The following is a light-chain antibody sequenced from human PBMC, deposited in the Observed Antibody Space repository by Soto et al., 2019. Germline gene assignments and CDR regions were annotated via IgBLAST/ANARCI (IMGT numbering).Light chain of an antibody. Sequence: PGERVTLSCRASQSVSSSSLTWYQQKPGQAPSLLIYRASTRATGIPAMFSGSWSGSDFSLTISSLQPEDFAVYYCQQDYQWLTFGQGTKLEIK. CDR1: QSVSSSS. V-gene: IGKV3D-7*01. CDR3: QQDYQWLT. CDR2: RAS. J-gene: IGKJ2*01.